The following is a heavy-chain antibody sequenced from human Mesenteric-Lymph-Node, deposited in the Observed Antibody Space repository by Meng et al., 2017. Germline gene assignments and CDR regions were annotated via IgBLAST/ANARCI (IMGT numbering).Heavy chain of an antibody. V-gene: IGHV3-7*04. Sequence: GESLKISCAASGFTFSSYSMNWVRQAPGKGLEWVANIKQDGSEKYYVDSVKGRFTISRDNAKNSLYLQMNSLRAEDTAVYYCARGRNYYDTSAYSFPLQHWGQGTLVTVSS. CDR2: IKQDGSEK. CDR1: GFTFSSYS. CDR3: ARGRNYYDTSAYSFPLQH. J-gene: IGHJ1*01. D-gene: IGHD3-22*01.